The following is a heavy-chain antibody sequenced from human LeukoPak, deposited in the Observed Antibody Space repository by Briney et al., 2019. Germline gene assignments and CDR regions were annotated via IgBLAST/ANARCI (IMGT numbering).Heavy chain of an antibody. Sequence: PSETLPLTCTVSGGSISSSSYYWSWIRQPLGKGLEWIGYIYYSGSTNYNPSLKSRVTISVDTSKNQFSLKLSSVTAADTAVYYCARAPSYDILTGYYEDNWFDPWGQGTLVTVSS. CDR1: GGSISSSSYY. V-gene: IGHV4-61*01. D-gene: IGHD3-9*01. J-gene: IGHJ5*02. CDR2: IYYSGST. CDR3: ARAPSYDILTGYYEDNWFDP.